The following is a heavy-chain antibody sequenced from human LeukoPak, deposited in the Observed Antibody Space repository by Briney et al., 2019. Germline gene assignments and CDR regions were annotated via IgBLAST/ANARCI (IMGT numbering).Heavy chain of an antibody. CDR2: ISGSGGST. J-gene: IGHJ2*01. CDR1: GFTFSSYA. CDR3: AKDGPTPLDSSGYYSYWYFDL. Sequence: GGSLRLSCAASGFTFSSYAMSWVRQAPGKGLEWVSAISGSGGSTYYADSVKGRFTISRDNSKNTLYLQMNSLRAEDTAVYYCAKDGPTPLDSSGYYSYWYFDLWGRGTQVTVSS. D-gene: IGHD3-22*01. V-gene: IGHV3-23*01.